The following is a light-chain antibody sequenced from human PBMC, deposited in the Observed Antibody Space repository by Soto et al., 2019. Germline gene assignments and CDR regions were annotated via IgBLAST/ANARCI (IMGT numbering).Light chain of an antibody. J-gene: IGKJ1*01. V-gene: IGKV3-11*01. Sequence: IVLTQSPSTLSLSPGKRATLSCRGSQNISNYLIWYQQKPSQAPRLLIYDVSNRAAGIPARLSCRGSGTDFTHTIGGLEPEDFAVYYCQQGSNWPRTVAQGTNVDI. CDR3: QQGSNWPRT. CDR1: QNISNY. CDR2: DVS.